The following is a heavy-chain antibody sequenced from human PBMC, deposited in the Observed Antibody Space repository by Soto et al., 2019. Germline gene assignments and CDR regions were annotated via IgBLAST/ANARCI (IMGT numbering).Heavy chain of an antibody. CDR2: IYYSGST. D-gene: IGHD4-4*01. CDR3: ARVRNTVTFDY. J-gene: IGHJ4*02. V-gene: IGHV4-59*01. Sequence: SETLSLTCTVSGGSISSYYWSWIRQPPGKGLEWIGYIYYSGSTNYNPSLKSRVTISVDTSKNQFSLKLSSVTAADTAVYYCARVRNTVTFDYWGQGTLVTVSS. CDR1: GGSISSYY.